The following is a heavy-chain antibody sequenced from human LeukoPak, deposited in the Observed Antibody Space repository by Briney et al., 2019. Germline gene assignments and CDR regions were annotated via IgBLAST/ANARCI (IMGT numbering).Heavy chain of an antibody. CDR3: ARRSQFRGIFEY. V-gene: IGHV4-34*01. CDR1: GGSFSGYY. CDR2: INHSGST. J-gene: IGHJ4*02. D-gene: IGHD2-21*01. Sequence: PSETLSLTCAVYGGSFSGYYWSWIRQPPGKGLEWIGEINHSGSTNYNPSLKSRVTISVDTSKNQFSLKLSSVTAADTAVYYCARRSQFRGIFEYWGQGALVTVSS.